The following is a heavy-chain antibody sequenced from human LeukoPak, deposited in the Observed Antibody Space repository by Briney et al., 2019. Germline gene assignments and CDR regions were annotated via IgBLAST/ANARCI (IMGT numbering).Heavy chain of an antibody. V-gene: IGHV4-39*07. CDR2: IYYSGST. D-gene: IGHD3-22*01. CDR3: ARTPYYYDSSGYFEFDY. Sequence: SETLSLTCTVSGGSISSSSYYWGWIRQPPGKGLEWIGSIYYSGSTYYNPSLKSRVTISVDTSKNQFSLKLSSVTAADTAVYYCARTPYYYDSSGYFEFDYWGQGTLVTVSS. CDR1: GGSISSSSYY. J-gene: IGHJ4*02.